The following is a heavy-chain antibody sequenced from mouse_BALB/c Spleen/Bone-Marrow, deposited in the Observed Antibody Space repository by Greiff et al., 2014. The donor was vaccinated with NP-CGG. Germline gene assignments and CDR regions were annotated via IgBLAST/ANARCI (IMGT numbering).Heavy chain of an antibody. CDR3: ARHESYGNYLYFGV. D-gene: IGHD2-10*02. Sequence: VKLMESGAGLVKPGASVKLSCKASGYTFTEYIIHWVKQRSGQGLEWIGWFYPGSGSIKYNEKFKDKATLTADKSSSTVYMELSRLTSEDSAVYFCARHESYGNYLYFGVWGAGTTVTVSS. J-gene: IGHJ1*01. V-gene: IGHV1-62-2*01. CDR1: GYTFTEYI. CDR2: FYPGSGSI.